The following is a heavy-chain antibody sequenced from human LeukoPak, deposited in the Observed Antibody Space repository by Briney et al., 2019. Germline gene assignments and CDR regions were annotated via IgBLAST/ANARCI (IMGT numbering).Heavy chain of an antibody. CDR1: GFTFSSYS. CDR3: VREAVNDYGDYVFSFDP. Sequence: GGSLRLSCAASGFTFSSYSMNWVRQAPGKGLEWVSYISSSSSTIYYADSVKGRFTISRDNAENSLYLQMNSLRDEDTAVYYCVREAVNDYGDYVFSFDPWGQGTLVTVSS. CDR2: ISSSSSTI. V-gene: IGHV3-48*02. J-gene: IGHJ5*02. D-gene: IGHD4-17*01.